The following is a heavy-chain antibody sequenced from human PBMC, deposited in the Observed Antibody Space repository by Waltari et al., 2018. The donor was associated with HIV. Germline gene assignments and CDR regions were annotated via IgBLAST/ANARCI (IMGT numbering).Heavy chain of an antibody. Sequence: QMQLPASGQGLVKPSETLPLTCNVSGGSTTSNPNFWGWIRPPPRTGRDWIGSIYHDDSTHFAPSLKNRVSMSIDMSENYFSLNLAFVTAADTAMYYCASSYNWVVWGTCDIWGQGKMVTVSS. CDR1: GGSTTSNPNF. J-gene: IGHJ3*02. D-gene: IGHD3-16*01. CDR3: ASSYNWVVWGTCDI. V-gene: IGHV4-39*02. CDR2: IYHDDST.